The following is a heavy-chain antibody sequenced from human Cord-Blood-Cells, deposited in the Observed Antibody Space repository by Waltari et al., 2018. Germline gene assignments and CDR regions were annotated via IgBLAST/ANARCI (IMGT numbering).Heavy chain of an antibody. J-gene: IGHJ6*02. CDR1: GFTVSSNY. Sequence: EVQLVESGGGLIQPGGSLRLSCAASGFTVSSNYMSWVRQAPGKGLEGVSVIYSGGSTYYADSVTGRFTISRDNSKNTLYLQMNGLRAEDTAVYYCARDVSNYEGMDVWGQGTTVTVSS. CDR3: ARDVSNYEGMDV. V-gene: IGHV3-53*01. CDR2: IYSGGST. D-gene: IGHD4-4*01.